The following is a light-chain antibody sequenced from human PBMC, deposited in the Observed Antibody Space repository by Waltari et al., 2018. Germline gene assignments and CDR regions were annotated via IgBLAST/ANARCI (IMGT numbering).Light chain of an antibody. CDR3: CSYAGTYTWV. CDR2: DVT. V-gene: IGLV2-11*01. CDR1: SSDIGGYDH. Sequence: QSALTQPRSVSGSPGQSVTISCTGTSSDIGGYDHVSWYQHHPGKAPKLLIYDVTKRPSGVPDRFTASKSGNTASLTISGLQAEDEADYFCCSYAGTYTWVFGGGTTLTVL. J-gene: IGLJ3*02.